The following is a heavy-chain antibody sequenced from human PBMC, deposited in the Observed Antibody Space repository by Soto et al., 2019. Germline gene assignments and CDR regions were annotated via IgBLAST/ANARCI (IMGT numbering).Heavy chain of an antibody. V-gene: IGHV4-59*01. D-gene: IGHD2-15*01. CDR2: IYYSGST. Sequence: SETLSLTCTVSGGSISSYYWSWIRQPPGKGLEWIGYIYYSGSTNYNPSLKSRVTISVDTSKNQFSLKLSSVTAADTAVYYCARVAVAATPDYFDYWGQGPLVTVSS. CDR3: ARVAVAATPDYFDY. CDR1: GGSISSYY. J-gene: IGHJ4*02.